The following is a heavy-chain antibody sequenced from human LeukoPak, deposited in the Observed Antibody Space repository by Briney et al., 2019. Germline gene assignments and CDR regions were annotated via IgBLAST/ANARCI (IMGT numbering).Heavy chain of an antibody. Sequence: SGTLSLTCAVSGGSISSTNWWSWVRQPPGKGLEWIGEIYHSGSTNYNPSLKSRVIISVDKSKNQFSLKLSSVTAADTAVYYCAREYYYDSSRLPWGQGTLVTVSS. D-gene: IGHD3-22*01. J-gene: IGHJ5*02. CDR3: AREYYYDSSRLP. CDR2: IYHSGST. V-gene: IGHV4-4*02. CDR1: GGSISSTNW.